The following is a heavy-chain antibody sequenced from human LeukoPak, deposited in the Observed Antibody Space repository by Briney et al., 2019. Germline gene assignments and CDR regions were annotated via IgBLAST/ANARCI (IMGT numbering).Heavy chain of an antibody. Sequence: PSETLSLTCTVSGGSISSYYWSWIRQPPGKGLEWIGYIYYSGSTNYNPSLKSRVTISVDTSKNQFSLKLSSVTAADTAVYYCAGGFGYSSSSLWFDPWGQGTLVTVSS. V-gene: IGHV4-59*01. D-gene: IGHD6-6*01. CDR3: AGGFGYSSSSLWFDP. CDR2: IYYSGST. CDR1: GGSISSYY. J-gene: IGHJ5*02.